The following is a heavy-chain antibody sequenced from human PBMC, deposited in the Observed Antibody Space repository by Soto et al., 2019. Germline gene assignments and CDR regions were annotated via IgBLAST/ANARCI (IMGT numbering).Heavy chain of an antibody. D-gene: IGHD3-10*02. CDR1: GFTFSSYA. V-gene: IGHV3-23*01. Sequence: GGSLRLSCAASGFTFSSYAMSWVRQAPGKGLEWVSAISGSGGSTYYADSVKGRFTISRDNSKNTLYLQMNSLRAEDTAVYYCALPYVGYYYYYMDVWGKGTTVTVSS. CDR2: ISGSGGST. J-gene: IGHJ6*03. CDR3: ALPYVGYYYYYMDV.